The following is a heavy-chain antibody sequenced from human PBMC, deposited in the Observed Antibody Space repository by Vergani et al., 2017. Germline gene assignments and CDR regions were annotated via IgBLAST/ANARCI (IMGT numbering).Heavy chain of an antibody. V-gene: IGHV1-2*02. D-gene: IGHD2-8*01. CDR2: INPNSGGT. Sequence: QVQLVQSGAEVKKPGASVKVSCKASGYTFTGYYMHWVRQAPGQGLEWMGWINPNSGGTNYAQKFQGRVTMTRDTSISTAYMELSRLRCDDTAVYYCARGGDIVLMVYAMNYYYYGMDVWSQGTTVTVSS. J-gene: IGHJ6*02. CDR1: GYTFTGYY. CDR3: ARGGDIVLMVYAMNYYYYGMDV.